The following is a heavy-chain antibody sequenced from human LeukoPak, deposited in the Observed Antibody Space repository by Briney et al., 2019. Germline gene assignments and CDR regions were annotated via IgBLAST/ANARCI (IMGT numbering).Heavy chain of an antibody. CDR1: GGTFSSYA. D-gene: IGHD1-7*01. Sequence: GASVKVSCKASGGTFSSYAISWVRQMPGKGLEWMGIIYPGDSDTRYSPSFQGQVTISADKSISTAYLQWSSLKASDTAMYYCAKLVGNYYFDYWGQGTLVTVSS. V-gene: IGHV5-51*01. J-gene: IGHJ4*02. CDR2: IYPGDSDT. CDR3: AKLVGNYYFDY.